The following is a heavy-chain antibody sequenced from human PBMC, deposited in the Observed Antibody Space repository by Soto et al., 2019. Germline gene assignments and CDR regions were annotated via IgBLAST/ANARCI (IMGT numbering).Heavy chain of an antibody. CDR3: ARGPPWMDAFDL. J-gene: IGHJ3*01. V-gene: IGHV4-59*01. D-gene: IGHD5-12*01. CDR2: ISHTGTT. CDR1: GGSISSYY. Sequence: QVQLQESGPGLVKPSETLSLTCTVSGGSISSYYWSWIRQSPGKGLESVAYISHTGTTDYNPSLKRLLPIPLVTSRNQISLNLTSLSVADAAVYYCARGPPWMDAFDLWGQGTKVTVSP.